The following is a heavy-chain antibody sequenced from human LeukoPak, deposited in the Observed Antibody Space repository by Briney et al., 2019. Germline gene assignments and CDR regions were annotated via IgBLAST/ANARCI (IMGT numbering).Heavy chain of an antibody. CDR2: FYYSGST. CDR1: GGSISSYY. CDR3: ARGLGATTALASDY. J-gene: IGHJ4*02. D-gene: IGHD1-26*01. Sequence: SETLSLTCTVSGGSISSYYWGWIRQPPGKGLEWIGSFYYSGSTYYNPSLKSRVTISVDTSKNQFSLKLTSVTAADTAVYYCARGLGATTALASDYWGQGTLVTVSS. V-gene: IGHV4-39*01.